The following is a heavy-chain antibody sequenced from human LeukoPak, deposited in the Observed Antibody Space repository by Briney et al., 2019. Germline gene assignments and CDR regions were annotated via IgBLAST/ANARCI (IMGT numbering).Heavy chain of an antibody. J-gene: IGHJ6*03. CDR1: GYTFTGYY. CDR3: ARGVRFGEDRNYYYYYYMDV. V-gene: IGHV1-2*02. CDR2: INPNSGGT. Sequence: GASVKVSCKASGYTFTGYYMHWVRQAPGQGLEWMGWINPNSGGTNYAQKFQGRVTMTRDTSISTAYMELSRLRSDDTAVYYCARGVRFGEDRNYYYYYYMDVWGKGTTVTISS. D-gene: IGHD3-10*01.